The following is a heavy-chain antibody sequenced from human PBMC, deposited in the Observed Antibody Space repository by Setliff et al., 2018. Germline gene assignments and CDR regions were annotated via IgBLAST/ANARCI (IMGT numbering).Heavy chain of an antibody. J-gene: IGHJ4*02. V-gene: IGHV4-59*01. Sequence: PSETLSLTCTVSGGSFTTYYWSWIRQSPGEGLEWIGYIYYSGSTNYNPSLKSRVSISVDTSKNQFSLRLTSVTAADTAVYYCAREYYYARSRNFDYWGQGILVTVSS. CDR2: IYYSGST. CDR3: AREYYYARSRNFDY. CDR1: GGSFTTYY. D-gene: IGHD3-22*01.